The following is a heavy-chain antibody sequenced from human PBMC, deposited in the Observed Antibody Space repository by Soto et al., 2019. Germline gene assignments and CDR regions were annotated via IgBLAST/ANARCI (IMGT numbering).Heavy chain of an antibody. CDR1: GGPISSYY. CDR2: IYYSGST. V-gene: IGHV4-59*01. CDR3: ATGRRGRPPRLDY. J-gene: IGHJ4*02. D-gene: IGHD3-10*01. Sequence: QVQLQESGPGLVKPSETLSLNCTVSGGPISSYYWSWIRQSPGKGLEWIGYIYYSGSTNYNPSLKSRITLTVDPSKNQFSLELSSVTASDPAVYYCATGRRGRPPRLDYWGQGTLVTVSS.